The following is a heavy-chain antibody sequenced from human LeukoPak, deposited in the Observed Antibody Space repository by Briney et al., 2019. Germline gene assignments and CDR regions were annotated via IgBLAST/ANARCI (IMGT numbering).Heavy chain of an antibody. CDR2: IRYDGSNK. Sequence: PGGSLRLSCAASGFSFSSYGMHWVRQAPGKGLEWVAFIRYDGSNKYYADSVKGRFTISRDNSKHTLYLQMNSLRAGDTAVYYCARPSYSYGPIGYYYYMDVWGKGTTVTVSS. CDR1: GFSFSSYG. CDR3: ARPSYSYGPIGYYYYMDV. V-gene: IGHV3-30*02. J-gene: IGHJ6*03. D-gene: IGHD5-18*01.